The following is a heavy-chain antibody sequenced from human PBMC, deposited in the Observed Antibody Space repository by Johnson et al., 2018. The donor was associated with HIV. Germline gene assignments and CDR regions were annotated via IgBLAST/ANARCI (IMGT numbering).Heavy chain of an antibody. CDR2: ISYVGTNQ. CDR3: ARDLGAAAGTPHDAFDI. Sequence: QVQLVESGGGVVQPGRSLRLSCAASGFTFSSYAMHWVRQAPGQGLEWVSVISYVGTNQYYADSVKGRFTISRDNPKNSLYLQMNSLRAEDTAVYYCARDLGAAAGTPHDAFDIWGQGTMVTVSS. D-gene: IGHD6-13*01. V-gene: IGHV3-33*05. CDR1: GFTFSSYA. J-gene: IGHJ3*02.